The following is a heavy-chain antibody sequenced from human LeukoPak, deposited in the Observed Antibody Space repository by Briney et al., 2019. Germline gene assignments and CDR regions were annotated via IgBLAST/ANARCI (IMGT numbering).Heavy chain of an antibody. J-gene: IGHJ3*02. V-gene: IGHV3-21*04. CDR1: GFTFSSYS. CDR3: ARGMQGAPPLAFDI. D-gene: IGHD3-16*01. Sequence: PGGSLRLSCAASGFTFSSYSMNWVRQAPGKGLEWVSSISSSSSYIYYADSVKGRFTISRDNAKNSLYLQMNSLRAEDTAVYYCARGMQGAPPLAFDIWGQGTMVTVSS. CDR2: ISSSSSYI.